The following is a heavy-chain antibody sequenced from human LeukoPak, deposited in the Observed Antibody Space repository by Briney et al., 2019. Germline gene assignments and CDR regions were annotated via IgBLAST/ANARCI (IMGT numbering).Heavy chain of an antibody. D-gene: IGHD2-21*01. J-gene: IGHJ4*02. CDR3: ARERGVSHPFDY. CDR1: GFTFSTYS. Sequence: GGSLRLSCAASGFTFSTYSINWVRQAPGKGLEWVSYIRSRDRTIYYADSVKGRFTISRDNARNTLYLQMNSLRGEDTAVYYCARERGVSHPFDYWGQGTLVTVSS. V-gene: IGHV3-48*04. CDR2: IRSRDRTI.